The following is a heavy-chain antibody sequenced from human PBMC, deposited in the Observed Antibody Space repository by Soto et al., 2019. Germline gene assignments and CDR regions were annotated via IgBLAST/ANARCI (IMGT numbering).Heavy chain of an antibody. J-gene: IGHJ4*02. D-gene: IGHD4-4*01. Sequence: PSETLSLTCAVSGGSISSGGYSWSWIRQPPGKGLEWIGYIYHSGSTYYNPSLKSRVTISVDRSKNQFSLKLSSVTAADTAVYYCARRYYSTLDYWGQGTLVTVSS. CDR2: IYHSGST. V-gene: IGHV4-30-2*01. CDR3: ARRYYSTLDY. CDR1: GGSISSGGYS.